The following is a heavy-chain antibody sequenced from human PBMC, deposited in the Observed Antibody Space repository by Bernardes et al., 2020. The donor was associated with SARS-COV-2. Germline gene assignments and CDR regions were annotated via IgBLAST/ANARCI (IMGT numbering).Heavy chain of an antibody. CDR1: GYDFPNDW. J-gene: IGHJ4*02. Sequence: GASLKISCKGSGYDFPNDWIAWVRQMPGKGLEWMGMIYPGDSEIRYSPSFQGQVTISADKSITTAFLQWSSLKASDTAMYYCARAPPTYYDILTGYSKWYYFDYWGQGTLVTVSS. V-gene: IGHV5-51*01. CDR2: IYPGDSEI. D-gene: IGHD3-9*01. CDR3: ARAPPTYYDILTGYSKWYYFDY.